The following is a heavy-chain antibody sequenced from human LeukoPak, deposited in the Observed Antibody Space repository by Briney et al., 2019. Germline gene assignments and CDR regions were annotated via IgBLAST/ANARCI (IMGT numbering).Heavy chain of an antibody. CDR1: GLTFSSSW. CDR3: ARDLAYSRLDY. V-gene: IGHV3-7*01. CDR2: INPDGNKK. J-gene: IGHJ4*02. D-gene: IGHD5-18*01. Sequence: GGSLRLSCAVSGLTFSSSWMDWVRQAPGKGLEWVASINPDGNKKYSADSVKGRFTISRDNAENSLYLQMNSLRVEDTAFHYCARDLAYSRLDYWGQGMLVTVSS.